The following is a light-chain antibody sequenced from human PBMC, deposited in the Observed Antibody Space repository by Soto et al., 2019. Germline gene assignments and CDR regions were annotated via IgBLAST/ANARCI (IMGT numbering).Light chain of an antibody. CDR1: QSVSSN. V-gene: IGKV3-15*01. J-gene: IGKJ5*01. CDR3: QXYHNWPIT. Sequence: VMTQSPATLSLSPGESATLSCRASQSVSSNLAWHQQKPGQAPRILMYGASTRATGISARLSGSGSGTELTLTISRLQSEDFAVYYCQXYHNWPITCGQGTRLEIK. CDR2: GAS.